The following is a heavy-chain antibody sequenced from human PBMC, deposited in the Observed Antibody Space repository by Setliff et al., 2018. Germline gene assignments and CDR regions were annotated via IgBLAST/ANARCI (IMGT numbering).Heavy chain of an antibody. J-gene: IGHJ6*02. D-gene: IGHD3-3*01. CDR3: ARGPRITIFGVVSLSLYGRDV. Sequence: ASVKVSCKASGYTFTGYYMHWVRQAPGQGLEWMGWINPNSGGTNYAQKFQGWVTMTRDTSISTAYMELSRLRSDDTAVYYCARGPRITIFGVVSLSLYGRDVWGQGTTVTVSS. CDR1: GYTFTGYY. V-gene: IGHV1-2*04. CDR2: INPNSGGT.